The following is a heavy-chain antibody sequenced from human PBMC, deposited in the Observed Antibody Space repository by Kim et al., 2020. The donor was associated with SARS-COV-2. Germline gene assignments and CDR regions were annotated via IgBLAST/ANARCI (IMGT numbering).Heavy chain of an antibody. D-gene: IGHD2-15*01. CDR2: INHSGST. Sequence: SETLSLTCAVYGGSFSGYYWSWIRQPPGKGLEWIGEINHSGSTNYNPSLKSRVTISVDTSKNQFSLKLSSVTAADTAVYYCANRRPQYCSGGSCYGYWGQGTLVTVSS. V-gene: IGHV4-34*01. CDR1: GGSFSGYY. J-gene: IGHJ4*02. CDR3: ANRRPQYCSGGSCYGY.